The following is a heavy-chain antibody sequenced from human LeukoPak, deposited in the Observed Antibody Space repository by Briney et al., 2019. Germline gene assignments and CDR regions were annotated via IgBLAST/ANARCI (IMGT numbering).Heavy chain of an antibody. D-gene: IGHD6-19*01. CDR1: GFSFGTYG. CDR2: INWNGAST. V-gene: IGHV3-20*04. CDR3: AGGHSGWYYPED. J-gene: IGHJ4*02. Sequence: GGSLRLSCAASGFSFGTYGMSWVRQVPGKGLEWVSGINWNGASTVYADSVKGRFTISRDNAKNSLYLQMNSLRAEDTALYYCAGGHSGWYYPEDWGQRTLVSVSS.